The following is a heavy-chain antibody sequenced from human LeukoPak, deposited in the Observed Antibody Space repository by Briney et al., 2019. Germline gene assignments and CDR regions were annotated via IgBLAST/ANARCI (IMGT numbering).Heavy chain of an antibody. D-gene: IGHD3-22*01. J-gene: IGHJ4*02. CDR1: GFTFSSYE. Sequence: GESLKISCAASGFTFSSYEMNWVRQAPGKGLEWVSYISSSRNYIFYADSVKGRFTISRDNAKNSLYLQMNSLRAEDTAVYYCARDPYYYDSSGYYGEGFDYWGQGTLVTVSS. CDR2: ISSSRNYI. CDR3: ARDPYYYDSSGYYGEGFDY. V-gene: IGHV3-21*01.